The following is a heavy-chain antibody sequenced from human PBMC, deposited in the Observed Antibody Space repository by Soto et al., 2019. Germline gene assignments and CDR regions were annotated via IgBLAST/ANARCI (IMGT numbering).Heavy chain of an antibody. CDR3: ATEMEATQGPFDN. CDR2: LSNTGRRT. V-gene: IGHV3-23*01. J-gene: IGHJ4*02. CDR1: VFPFGANA. D-gene: IGHD1-26*01. Sequence: GGSLRLSCVVSVFPFGANAMSWVRQAPGKGLEWVSGLSNTGRRTSYTDSVKGRFNISRDNSENTVYLQMNSLRVEDTAVYYCATEMEATQGPFDNWGQGTLVTVSS.